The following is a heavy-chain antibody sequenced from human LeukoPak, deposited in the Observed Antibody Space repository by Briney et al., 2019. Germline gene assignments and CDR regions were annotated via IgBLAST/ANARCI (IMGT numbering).Heavy chain of an antibody. V-gene: IGHV4-39*01. J-gene: IGHJ4*02. D-gene: IGHD3-22*01. CDR3: VYYDSSGYPGDY. CDR2: IYYSGST. CDR1: GGSISSSSYY. Sequence: SETLSLTCTVSGGSISSSSYYWVWIRQPPGKGLEWIGSIYYSGSTYYNPSLKSRVTISVDTSKNQFSLKLSSVTAADTAVYYCVYYDSSGYPGDYWGQGALVTVSS.